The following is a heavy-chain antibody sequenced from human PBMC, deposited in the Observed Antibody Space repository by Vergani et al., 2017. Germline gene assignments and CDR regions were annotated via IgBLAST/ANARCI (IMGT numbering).Heavy chain of an antibody. CDR2: IRNKAYGGTT. D-gene: IGHD5-18*01. CDR3: SGGRGYSFGYSDY. J-gene: IGHJ4*02. Sequence: EVQLVESGGGLVPPGRSLRLSCAASGFSFGDYAMTWVRQAPGKGLEWVAFIRNKAYGGTTEYAASVKGRFTISRDDSKRLAYLQLGGLKTEDTAVYFCSGGRGYSFGYSDYWGQGTLVTVSS. V-gene: IGHV3-49*04. CDR1: GFSFGDYA.